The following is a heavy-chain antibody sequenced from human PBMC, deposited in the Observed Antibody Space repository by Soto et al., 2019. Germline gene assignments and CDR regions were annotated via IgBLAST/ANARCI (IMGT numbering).Heavy chain of an antibody. D-gene: IGHD1-20*01. V-gene: IGHV3-11*01. J-gene: IGHJ6*02. CDR1: GFTFSDYY. Sequence: PGGSLRLSCAASGFTFSDYYMSWIRQAPGKGLEWVSYISSSGSTIYYADSVKGRFTISRDNAKNSLCLQMNSLRAEDTAVYYCARDSANWNYYYNCGMDVGGQEATVTVSS. CDR3: ARDSANWNYYYNCGMDV. CDR2: ISSSGSTI.